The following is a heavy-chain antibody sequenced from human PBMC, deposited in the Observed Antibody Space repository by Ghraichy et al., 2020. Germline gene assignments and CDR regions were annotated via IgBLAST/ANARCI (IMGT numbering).Heavy chain of an antibody. CDR2: VYHSGST. Sequence: ESLNISCAVSGGSISSSNWWSWVRQPPGKGLEWIGEVYHSGSTNYNPSLKSRVTISVDKSKNQFSLKLSSVTAADTAVYYCARDTRVGATGIDDWGQGTLVTVSS. J-gene: IGHJ4*02. D-gene: IGHD1-26*01. CDR3: ARDTRVGATGIDD. V-gene: IGHV4-4*02. CDR1: GGSISSSNW.